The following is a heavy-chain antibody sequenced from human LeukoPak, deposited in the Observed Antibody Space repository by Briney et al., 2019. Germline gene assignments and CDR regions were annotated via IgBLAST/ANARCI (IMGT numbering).Heavy chain of an antibody. J-gene: IGHJ4*02. D-gene: IGHD4-23*01. CDR3: ATDLATVVVVTNY. Sequence: EPSVKVSCKVSGHTVTELSMHWVRQAPRKGLEWRGGFDPEDGELIYAQKLQGRVTMTEDTSTDTAYLELSSLRSEDTAVYYCATDLATVVVVTNYWGQGTLVTVSS. CDR2: FDPEDGEL. V-gene: IGHV1-24*01. CDR1: GHTVTELS.